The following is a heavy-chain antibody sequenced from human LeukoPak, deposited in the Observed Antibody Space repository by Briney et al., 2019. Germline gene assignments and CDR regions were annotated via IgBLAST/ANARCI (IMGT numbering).Heavy chain of an antibody. J-gene: IGHJ4*02. V-gene: IGHV4-30-2*01. CDR1: GGSINSGAYS. CDR2: IYHSGST. CDR3: ARAVDTAMVN. D-gene: IGHD5-18*01. Sequence: PSETLSLTCAVSGGSINSGAYSWSWIRQPPGKGLEWIGYIYHSGSTYYNPSLKSRVTISVDRSKNQFSLKLSSVTAADTAVYYRARAVDTAMVNWGQGTLVTVPS.